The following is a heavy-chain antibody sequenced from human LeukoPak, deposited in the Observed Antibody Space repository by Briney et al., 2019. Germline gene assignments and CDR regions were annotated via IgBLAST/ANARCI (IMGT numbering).Heavy chain of an antibody. J-gene: IGHJ4*02. V-gene: IGHV3-48*03. D-gene: IGHD6-19*01. CDR2: ISSGGRIK. CDR1: GFTFSSYE. CDR3: ARDEPGIAVDVGVY. Sequence: PGGSLRLSCAASGFTFSSYEMNWVRQAPGKGLEWVSYISSGGRIKYYADSVKGRFTISRDNAKNPLYLQMNSLRAEDTAVYYCARDEPGIAVDVGVYWGQGTLVTVSS.